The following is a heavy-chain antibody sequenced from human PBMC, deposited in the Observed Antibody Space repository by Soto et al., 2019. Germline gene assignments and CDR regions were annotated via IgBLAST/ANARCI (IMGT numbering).Heavy chain of an antibody. V-gene: IGHV4-4*07. CDR3: AREPLAHSYFDF. CDR1: GDSVSSHY. Sequence: SETLSLTCTVSGDSVSSHYWSWIRQPAGKGLEWLGRLYNDERTNYNPSLKSRVTMSMDTSKTQFSLKLTSVTAADSAVYFCAREPLAHSYFDFWGQGTLVTVSS. CDR2: LYNDERT. J-gene: IGHJ4*02.